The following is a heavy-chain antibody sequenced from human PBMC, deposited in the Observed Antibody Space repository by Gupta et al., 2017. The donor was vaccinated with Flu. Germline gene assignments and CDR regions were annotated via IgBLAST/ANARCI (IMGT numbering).Heavy chain of an antibody. CDR3: ARDILGRKYYYDSSGYVPSKWFDP. V-gene: IGHV4-39*02. CDR1: GGSISSSSYY. CDR2: IYDSGST. J-gene: IGHJ5*02. Sequence: QLQLQESGPGLVKPSETRSLACTVSGGSISSSSYYWRWIRQPPGKGLEWIGSIYDSGSTYYNRCIKSGLTISVDTAKNQFSLKLSSVIAADTAVYYCARDILGRKYYYDSSGYVPSKWFDPWGQGTLVTVYS. D-gene: IGHD3-22*01.